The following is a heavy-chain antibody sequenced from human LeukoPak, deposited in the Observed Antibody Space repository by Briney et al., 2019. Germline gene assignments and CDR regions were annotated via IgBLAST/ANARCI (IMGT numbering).Heavy chain of an antibody. CDR1: GFTFTDAW. V-gene: IGHV3-15*01. J-gene: IGHJ1*01. CDR2: IKSDNAGGTT. Sequence: PGGSLRLFCAASGFTFTDAWMAWVRQAPGKGLEWVSHIKSDNAGGTTDYAAPVKGRFTISRDDSKNTLSLQMNSLQTEDTAVYYCTTEFWGSYNNWGQGTLVTVSS. D-gene: IGHD1-14*01. CDR3: TTEFWGSYNN.